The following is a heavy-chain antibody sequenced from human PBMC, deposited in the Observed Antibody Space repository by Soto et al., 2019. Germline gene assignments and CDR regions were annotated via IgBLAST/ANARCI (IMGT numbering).Heavy chain of an antibody. CDR1: GYTFTGYY. CDR2: INPNSGGT. V-gene: IGHV1-2*04. CDR3: ARESGERGSSGWYGGGLDY. D-gene: IGHD6-19*01. Sequence: QVQLVQSGAEVKKPGASVKVSCKASGYTFTGYYMHWVRQAPGQGLEWMGWINPNSGGTNYAQKFQGWVTMTRDTSIGTAYMELSRLRSDDTAVYYCARESGERGSSGWYGGGLDYWGQGTLVTVSS. J-gene: IGHJ4*02.